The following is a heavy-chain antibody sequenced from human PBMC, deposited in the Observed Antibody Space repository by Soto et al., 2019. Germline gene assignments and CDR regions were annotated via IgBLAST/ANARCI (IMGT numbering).Heavy chain of an antibody. Sequence: EVQLVESGGGLVQPGRSLRLSCAASGFTFDDSAMHWDRQAPGKGLEWVSGISWNSGNMVYADSVRGRFTISRDNAKNSLYLQMNSLRAEDTALYYCAKDFAGLITYYLDYWGQGTLVTVSS. CDR3: AKDFAGLITYYLDY. D-gene: IGHD2-8*01. CDR2: ISWNSGNM. CDR1: GFTFDDSA. V-gene: IGHV3-9*01. J-gene: IGHJ4*02.